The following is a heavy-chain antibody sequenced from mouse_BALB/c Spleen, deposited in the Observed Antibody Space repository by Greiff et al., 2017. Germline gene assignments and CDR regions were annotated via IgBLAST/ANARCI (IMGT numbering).Heavy chain of an antibody. Sequence: EVKLEESGGGLVKLGGSLKLSCAASGFTFSSYYMSWVRQTPEKRLELVAAINSNGGSTYYPDTVKGRFTISRDNAKNTLYLQMSSLKSEDTALYYCARHEDYGYDYWGQGTTLTVSS. CDR3: ARHEDYGYDY. CDR2: INSNGGST. D-gene: IGHD1-2*01. J-gene: IGHJ2*01. V-gene: IGHV5-6-2*01. CDR1: GFTFSSYY.